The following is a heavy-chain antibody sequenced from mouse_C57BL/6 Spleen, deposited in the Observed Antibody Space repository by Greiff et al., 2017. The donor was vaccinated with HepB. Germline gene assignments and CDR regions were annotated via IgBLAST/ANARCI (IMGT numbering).Heavy chain of an antibody. CDR3: ARGAYYSNYRYFDV. CDR1: GYTFTDYY. D-gene: IGHD2-5*01. V-gene: IGHV1-26*01. J-gene: IGHJ1*03. CDR2: INPNNGGT. Sequence: QLQQSGPELVKPGASVKISCKASGYTFTDYYMNWVKQSHGKSLEWIGDINPNNGGTSYNQKFKGKATLTVDKSSSTAYMELRSLTSEDSAVYYCARGAYYSNYRYFDVWGTGTTVTVSS.